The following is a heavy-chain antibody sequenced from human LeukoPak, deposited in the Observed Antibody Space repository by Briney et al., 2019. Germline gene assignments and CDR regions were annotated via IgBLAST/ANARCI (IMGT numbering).Heavy chain of an antibody. V-gene: IGHV1-69*04. J-gene: IGHJ4*02. CDR1: GGTFSSYA. Sequence: SVKVSCKASGGTFSSYAISWVRQAPGQGLEWMGRIIPILGIANYAQKFQGRVTITADKSTSTAYMELSSLRSEDTAVYYCAREPLDTAMATFDYWGPGTLVTVSS. CDR3: AREPLDTAMATFDY. D-gene: IGHD5-18*01. CDR2: IIPILGIA.